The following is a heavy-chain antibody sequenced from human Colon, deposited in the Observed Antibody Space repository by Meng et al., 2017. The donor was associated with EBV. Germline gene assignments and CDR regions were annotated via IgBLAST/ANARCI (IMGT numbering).Heavy chain of an antibody. CDR3: VRDTRRGGGWFDP. D-gene: IGHD3-10*01. CDR1: GDSITSGDYS. CDR2: IYHGVNI. Sequence: QFEASGSGLVRPSPSLSLTHAVSGDSITSGDYSWTWIRQPPGKGLEWIGYIYHGVNIYYTPSLRSRVTISVDKSRNQFSLKLTSVSAADTAVYYCVRDTRRGGGWFDPWGQGTLVTVSS. V-gene: IGHV4-30-2*01. J-gene: IGHJ5*02.